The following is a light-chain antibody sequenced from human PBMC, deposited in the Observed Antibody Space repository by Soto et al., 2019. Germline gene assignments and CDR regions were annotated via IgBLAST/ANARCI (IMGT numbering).Light chain of an antibody. CDR2: DVS. CDR3: CSYAGNSPRV. CDR1: SSDVGGYNY. J-gene: IGLJ3*02. Sequence: QSALTQPRSVSGSPGQSVTISCTGTSSDVGGYNYVSWYQQHPGKAPKLVIYDVSKWPSGVPDRFTGSKSGNTAPLTISGLQAEDEDDDYCCSYAGNSPRVFGGGTKLTVL. V-gene: IGLV2-11*01.